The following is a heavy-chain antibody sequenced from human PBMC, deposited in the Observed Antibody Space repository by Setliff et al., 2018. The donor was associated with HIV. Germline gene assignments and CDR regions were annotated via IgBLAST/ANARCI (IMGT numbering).Heavy chain of an antibody. V-gene: IGHV1-18*01. J-gene: IGHJ4*02. CDR2: INLYKDDT. D-gene: IGHD2-21*01. CDR3: ARYALCSDDCSDEGADI. Sequence: GASVKVSCKASGYTFSSYAITWVRQAPGQGLEWTGSINLYKDDTHYAQKFQDRVAMTADTSTNTVYMELRSLRSDDTAVYYCARYALCSDDCSDEGADIWGQGTLVTVSS. CDR1: GYTFSSYA.